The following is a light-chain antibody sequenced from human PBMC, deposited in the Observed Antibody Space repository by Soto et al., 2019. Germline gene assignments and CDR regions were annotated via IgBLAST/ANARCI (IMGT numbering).Light chain of an antibody. V-gene: IGLV2-14*01. CDR3: SSSTNTNTLVI. CDR2: EGT. J-gene: IGLJ2*01. Sequence: VLTQPASVSGSPGQSITISSTGTSSDIGRYKFVSWFQQHPGKAPKLLIFEGTNRPSGVSNRFSGSKSGNTASLTISGLQAEDEAIYFCSSSTNTNTLVIFGGGTKVTVL. CDR1: SSDIGRYKF.